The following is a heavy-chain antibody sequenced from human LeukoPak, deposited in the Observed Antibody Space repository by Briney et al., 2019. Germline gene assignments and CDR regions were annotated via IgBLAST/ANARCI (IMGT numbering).Heavy chain of an antibody. D-gene: IGHD3-10*01. CDR3: ARDSGDYYYYYYMDV. CDR1: GGTFSSYA. J-gene: IGHJ6*03. Sequence: ASVKVSCKASGGTFSSYAISRVRQAPGQGLEWMGRIIPIFGTANYAQKFQGRVTITTDESTSTAYMELSSLRSEDTAVYYCARDSGDYYYYYYMDVWGKGTTVTVSS. CDR2: IIPIFGTA. V-gene: IGHV1-69*05.